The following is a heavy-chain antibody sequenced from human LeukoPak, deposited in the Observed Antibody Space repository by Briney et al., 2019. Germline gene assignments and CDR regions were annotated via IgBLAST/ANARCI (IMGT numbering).Heavy chain of an antibody. CDR2: IYYGGST. D-gene: IGHD3-22*01. V-gene: IGHV4-39*07. Sequence: SETLSLTCTVSGGSISSSSYYWGWIRQPPGKGLQWIGSIYYGGSTYYNPSLKSRVTISVDTSKNQFSLKLSSATAADTAVYYCARVVVPLNWFDPWGQGTLVTVSS. CDR1: GGSISSSSYY. J-gene: IGHJ5*02. CDR3: ARVVVPLNWFDP.